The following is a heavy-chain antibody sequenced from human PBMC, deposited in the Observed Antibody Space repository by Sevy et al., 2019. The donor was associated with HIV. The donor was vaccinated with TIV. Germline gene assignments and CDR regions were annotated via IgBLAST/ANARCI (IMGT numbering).Heavy chain of an antibody. Sequence: SETLSPTCAVSGGSINSGGYSWSWIRQPPGKGLEWIGYIFQSGATYYIPSLQSRVSISVDMSKNQFSLNLRSVTAADTAVYYCARGRVGDSSSWYGAFDVWGQGTMVTVSS. J-gene: IGHJ3*01. D-gene: IGHD6-13*01. V-gene: IGHV4-30-2*01. CDR1: GGSINSGGYS. CDR2: IFQSGAT. CDR3: ARGRVGDSSSWYGAFDV.